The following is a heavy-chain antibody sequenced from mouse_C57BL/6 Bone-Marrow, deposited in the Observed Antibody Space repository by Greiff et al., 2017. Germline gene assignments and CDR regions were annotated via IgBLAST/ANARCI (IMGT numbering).Heavy chain of an antibody. V-gene: IGHV1-81*01. J-gene: IGHJ4*01. D-gene: IGHD1-1*01. Sequence: QVQLQQSGAELARSGASVKLSCKASGYTFTSYGISWVKQRTGQGLEWIGEIYPRSGNTYYNEKFKGKATLTADKSSSTAYMELRSLTSEDSAVYFCAAIYYYGSSYYYAMDYWGQGTSVTVSS. CDR3: AAIYYYGSSYYYAMDY. CDR2: IYPRSGNT. CDR1: GYTFTSYG.